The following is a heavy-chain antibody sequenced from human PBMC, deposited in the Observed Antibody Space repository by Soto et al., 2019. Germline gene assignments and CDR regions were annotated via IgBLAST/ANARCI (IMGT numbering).Heavy chain of an antibody. J-gene: IGHJ4*02. CDR1: GASITIVSYS. CDR2: IHVTGYT. CDR3: ARGGALRPNGHVPLDF. V-gene: IGHV4-30-2*01. Sequence: SLTCTVSGASITIVSYSWSWIRQAPGKGLEWIGNIHVTGYTAFSPSLKRRVTMSVDTSKNQFSLNVNSVTAADTAVYFCARGGALRPNGHVPLDFWGQGTLVTDSS. D-gene: IGHD1-26*01.